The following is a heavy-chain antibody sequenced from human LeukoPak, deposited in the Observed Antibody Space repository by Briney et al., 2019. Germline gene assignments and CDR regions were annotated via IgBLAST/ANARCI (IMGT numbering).Heavy chain of an antibody. CDR1: GFTFSSYW. CDR3: ARDGAVVPAARSYYYYYGMDV. J-gene: IGHJ6*02. V-gene: IGHV3-7*01. Sequence: GGSLRLSCAASGFTFSSYWMSWVRQAPGKGLEWVANIKQDGSEKYYVDSVKGRFTISRDNAKNSLYLQTNSLRAEDTAVYYCARDGAVVPAARSYYYYYGMDVWGQGTTVTVSS. CDR2: IKQDGSEK. D-gene: IGHD2-2*01.